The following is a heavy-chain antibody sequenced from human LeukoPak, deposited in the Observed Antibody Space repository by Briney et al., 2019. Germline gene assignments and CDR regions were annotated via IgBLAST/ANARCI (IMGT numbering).Heavy chain of an antibody. V-gene: IGHV3-48*01. CDR3: ARVPYSGSYQPFDP. J-gene: IGHJ5*02. Sequence: GGSLRLSSAATGFTFSSYSMNWVRQAPGKGLEWVSYITSSSSTTYYADSVKGRFTISRDNAKNSLYLQMNSLRAEDTAVYYCARVPYSGSYQPFDPWGQGTLVTASS. CDR1: GFTFSSYS. D-gene: IGHD1-26*01. CDR2: ITSSSSTT.